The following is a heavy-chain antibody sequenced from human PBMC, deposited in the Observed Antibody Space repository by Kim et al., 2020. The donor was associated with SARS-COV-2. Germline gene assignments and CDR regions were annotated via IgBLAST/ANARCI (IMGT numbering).Heavy chain of an antibody. J-gene: IGHJ4*02. CDR2: IYSGGSNT. CDR3: AKDSSSSSGSFDY. V-gene: IGHV3-23*03. D-gene: IGHD6-6*01. CDR1: RFTFSSYA. Sequence: GGSLRLSCAASRFTFSSYAMSWVRHAPWKGLEWVSVIYSGGSNTYYADSVKGRFTISRDDSKNTLYLQMNSLRAEDTAVYYCAKDSSSSSGSFDYLGQGTLVTVSS.